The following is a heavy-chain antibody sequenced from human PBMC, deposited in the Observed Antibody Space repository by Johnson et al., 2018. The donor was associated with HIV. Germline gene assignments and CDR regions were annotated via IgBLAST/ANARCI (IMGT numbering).Heavy chain of an antibody. CDR1: GFTFSSYA. J-gene: IGHJ3*02. D-gene: IGHD6-19*01. Sequence: QVQLVESGGGVVQPGRSLRLSCAASGFTFSSYAMHWVRQAPGKGLDWVAVISYDESNKYYADSVKGRFTISRDNSKNTLSLQMSSLRAEDTAVYYCARAGAVGFDAFDIWGQGTMVTVSS. V-gene: IGHV3-30-3*01. CDR2: ISYDESNK. CDR3: ARAGAVGFDAFDI.